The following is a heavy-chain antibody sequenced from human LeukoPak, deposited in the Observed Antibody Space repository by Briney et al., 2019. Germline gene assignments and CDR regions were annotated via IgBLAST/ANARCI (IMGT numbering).Heavy chain of an antibody. J-gene: IGHJ3*02. D-gene: IGHD1-26*01. Sequence: PGGSLRLSCAASGFTFSSYGMHWVRQAPGKGLEWVAFIRYDGSNKYYADSVKGRFTISRDNSKNTLYLQMNSLRAEDTAVYYCAKVPGRYSGTPRGAFDIWGQGTMVTVSS. CDR1: GFTFSSYG. CDR2: IRYDGSNK. V-gene: IGHV3-30*02. CDR3: AKVPGRYSGTPRGAFDI.